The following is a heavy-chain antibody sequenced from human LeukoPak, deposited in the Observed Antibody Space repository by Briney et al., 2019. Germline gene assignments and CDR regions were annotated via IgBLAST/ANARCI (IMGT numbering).Heavy chain of an antibody. Sequence: PGRSLRLSCTASGFTFSSYWMSWVRQAPGKGLEWVANIKQDGSDKYYVDSLKGRFTVSRDNAKNSLYLQINSLRVGDTAVYFCARVGAATFYWYYMDVWGKGTTVTVSS. V-gene: IGHV3-7*01. CDR1: GFTFSSYW. CDR3: ARVGAATFYWYYMDV. J-gene: IGHJ6*03. CDR2: IKQDGSDK. D-gene: IGHD2-15*01.